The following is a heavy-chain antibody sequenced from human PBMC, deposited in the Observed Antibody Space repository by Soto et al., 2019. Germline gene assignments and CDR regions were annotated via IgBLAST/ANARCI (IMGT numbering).Heavy chain of an antibody. J-gene: IGHJ4*02. CDR3: ASAFYRFGDYTDY. D-gene: IGHD3-10*01. CDR2: IKQDGSEK. V-gene: IGHV3-7*02. Sequence: EVQLVESGGGLVQPGGSLRLSCAASGFTFSSYWMSWVRQAPGKGLEWVANIKQDGSEKYYVDSVKGRFTISRDNAKNSLYLKMNSLRAEDTAVYYCASAFYRFGDYTDYWGQGTLVTVSS. CDR1: GFTFSSYW.